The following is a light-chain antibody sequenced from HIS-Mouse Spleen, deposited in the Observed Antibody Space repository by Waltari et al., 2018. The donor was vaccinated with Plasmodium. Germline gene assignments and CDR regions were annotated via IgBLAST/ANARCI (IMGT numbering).Light chain of an antibody. CDR2: GAS. CDR3: QQYNNWPPYT. J-gene: IGKJ2*01. CDR1: QSVSSN. Sequence: EIVMTPSPATLSVSPGEGATLSCRASQSVSSNLAWYQQKPGQAPRLLIYGASTRATGIPARFSGSGSGTEFTLTISSMQSEDFAVYYCQQYNNWPPYTFGQGTKLEIK. V-gene: IGKV3-15*01.